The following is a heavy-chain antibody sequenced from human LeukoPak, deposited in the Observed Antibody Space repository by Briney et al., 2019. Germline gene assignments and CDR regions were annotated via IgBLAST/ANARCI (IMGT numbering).Heavy chain of an antibody. D-gene: IGHD4-11*01. Sequence: PGGSLRLSCAASGFTFSSYGMHWVRQAPGKGLEWVTFIRYDGSNKYYADSVKGRFTISRDNSKNTLYLQMSSLRAEDTAVYYCVKDRYSGPENWGQGTLVTVSS. CDR3: VKDRYSGPEN. V-gene: IGHV3-30*02. J-gene: IGHJ4*02. CDR2: IRYDGSNK. CDR1: GFTFSSYG.